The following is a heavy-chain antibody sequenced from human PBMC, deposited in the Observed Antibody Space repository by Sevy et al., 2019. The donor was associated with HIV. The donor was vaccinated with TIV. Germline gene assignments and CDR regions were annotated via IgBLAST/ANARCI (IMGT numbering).Heavy chain of an antibody. CDR1: GFTFSNAW. Sequence: GESLKISCTASGFTFSNAWMSWVRQAPGKGLEWVGRIKSKTDGGTTDYAEPVKGRFTLSRDDSKNTLFLQMNSLKTEDTAVYYCTMYSNSDYWGQGTLVTVSS. J-gene: IGHJ4*02. CDR2: IKSKTDGGTT. D-gene: IGHD6-6*01. CDR3: TMYSNSDY. V-gene: IGHV3-15*01.